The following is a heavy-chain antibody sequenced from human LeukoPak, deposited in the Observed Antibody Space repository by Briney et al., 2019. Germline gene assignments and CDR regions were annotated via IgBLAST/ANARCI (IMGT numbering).Heavy chain of an antibody. CDR2: ISYDGSNT. CDR1: GFTFSYYA. V-gene: IGHV3-30-3*01. J-gene: IGHJ4*02. D-gene: IGHD4-11*01. Sequence: PGGSLRLSCAASGFTFSYYAMHWVRQAPGKRLQWVALISYDGSNTYYADSVKGRFTISRDNSKNTLYLQMNTLRPEDTAVYYCARDLKYSNYFDYWGQGTLVTVSS. CDR3: ARDLKYSNYFDY.